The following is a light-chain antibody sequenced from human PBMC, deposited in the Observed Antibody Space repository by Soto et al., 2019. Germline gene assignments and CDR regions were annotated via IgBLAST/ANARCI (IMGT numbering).Light chain of an antibody. Sequence: EIVLTQSPGTLSLSPGERATLSFRASQSVSSSYLAWYQQKPGQAPRRLIYGAYSRATGIPDRFSGSGSGTDFTLTISRLEPADFAVYDCQQSGSSPPFTFGPGTKVD. J-gene: IGKJ3*01. CDR3: QQSGSSPPFT. V-gene: IGKV3-20*01. CDR1: QSVSSSY. CDR2: GAY.